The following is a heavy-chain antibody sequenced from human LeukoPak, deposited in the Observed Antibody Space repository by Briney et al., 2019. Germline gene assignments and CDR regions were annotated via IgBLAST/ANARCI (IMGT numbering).Heavy chain of an antibody. CDR3: ATLVSTRYYFDY. V-gene: IGHV4-34*01. CDR2: INHSGST. CDR1: SGSFSGYF. Sequence: KPSETLSLTCAVYSGSFSGYFWSWIRQPPGKGLEWIGEINHSGSTNYNPSLKSRVTISIDTSKNQFSLRLTSVTAADTAVYFCATLVSTRYYFDYWGQGTLVTVSS. J-gene: IGHJ4*02. D-gene: IGHD5/OR15-5a*01.